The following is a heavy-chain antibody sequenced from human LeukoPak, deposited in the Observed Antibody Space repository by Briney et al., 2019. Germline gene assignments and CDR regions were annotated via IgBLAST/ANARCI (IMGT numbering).Heavy chain of an antibody. Sequence: GGSLRLSCVASGFTFGKYWMSWVRQAPGKGLEWVANIKLDGSEKNYVDSVKGRFTISRDNAKNSLYLQMNSLRAEDTAVYYCARGNWNYWGQGTLVTVSS. J-gene: IGHJ4*02. D-gene: IGHD1-1*01. CDR3: ARGNWNY. CDR1: GFTFGKYW. V-gene: IGHV3-7*03. CDR2: IKLDGSEK.